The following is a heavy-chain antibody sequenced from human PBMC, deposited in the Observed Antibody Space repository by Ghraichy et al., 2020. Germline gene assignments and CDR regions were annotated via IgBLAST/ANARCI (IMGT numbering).Heavy chain of an antibody. CDR3: ARYGGYVDY. D-gene: IGHD4/OR15-4a*01. CDR2: ISSSSSYI. V-gene: IGHV3-21*01. CDR1: GFTFSSYS. J-gene: IGHJ4*02. Sequence: LSLTCAASGFTFSSYSMNWVRQAPGKGLEWVSSISSSSSYIYYADSVKGRFTISRDNAKNSLYLQMNSLRAEDTAVYYCARYGGYVDYWGQGTLVTVSS.